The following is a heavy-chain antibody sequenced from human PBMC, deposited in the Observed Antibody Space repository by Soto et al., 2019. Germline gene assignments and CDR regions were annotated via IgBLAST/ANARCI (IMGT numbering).Heavy chain of an antibody. CDR3: ARTDTAMTTPFDF. CDR2: VDDSGAA. D-gene: IGHD5-18*01. J-gene: IGHJ4*02. Sequence: SETLSLTCTVSGGSISNFYWSWIRQSPGKGLEWIGYVDDSGAANYNPSLKSRVSMSVDTSKNQVSLKMSSVTAADTAVYYCARTDTAMTTPFDFWGQGTLVTVSS. CDR1: GGSISNFY. V-gene: IGHV4-59*08.